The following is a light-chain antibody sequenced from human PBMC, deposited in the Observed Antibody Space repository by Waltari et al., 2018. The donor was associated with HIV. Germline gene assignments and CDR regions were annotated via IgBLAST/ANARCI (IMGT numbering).Light chain of an antibody. J-gene: IGLJ1*01. CDR3: AAWDVSLRGAYV. CDR1: RIEIGRHF. CDR2: RNN. V-gene: IGLV1-47*01. Sequence: QSLLTQPPSASGTPRQTLTIPCSGARIEIGRHFVIWTQQLPGTAPKLLIYRNNQRPSGVPDRFSASKSGTSASLAISGLRSEDEADYYCAAWDVSLRGAYVFGTGTKVAVL.